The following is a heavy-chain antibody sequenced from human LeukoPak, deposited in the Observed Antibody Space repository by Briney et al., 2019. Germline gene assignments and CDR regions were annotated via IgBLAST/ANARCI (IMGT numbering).Heavy chain of an antibody. CDR1: GGSISSYY. Sequence: PSETLSLTCTVSGGSISSYYWSWIRQPPGKGLEWIGYIYYSGSTNYNPSLKSRVTISVDTSKNQFSLKLSSVTAADTAVYYCARGVMVTAIPFYFDYWGQGTLVTVSS. D-gene: IGHD2-21*02. CDR2: IYYSGST. CDR3: ARGVMVTAIPFYFDY. J-gene: IGHJ4*02. V-gene: IGHV4-59*01.